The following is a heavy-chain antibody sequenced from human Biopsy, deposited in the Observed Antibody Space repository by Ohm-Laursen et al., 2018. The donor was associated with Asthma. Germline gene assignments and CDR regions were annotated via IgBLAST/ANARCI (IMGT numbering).Heavy chain of an antibody. D-gene: IGHD3-22*01. CDR3: AKITTDRQKANNWFDP. CDR1: GFTFSSYS. J-gene: IGHJ5*02. Sequence: SLRLSCAASGFTFSSYSMNWVRQAPGKGLEWVSSISASGVRTFYADSVKGRFTVSRDSSRNTLYLQLSTLRVEDTAVYFCAKITTDRQKANNWFDPWGQGTLVTVSS. CDR2: ISASGVRT. V-gene: IGHV3-23*01.